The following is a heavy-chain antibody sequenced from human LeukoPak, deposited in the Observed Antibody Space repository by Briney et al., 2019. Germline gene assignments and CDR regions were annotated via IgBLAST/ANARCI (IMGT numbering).Heavy chain of an antibody. CDR3: ASSSCGGDCYRFDY. CDR1: GGSISSGGYS. J-gene: IGHJ4*02. D-gene: IGHD2-21*02. Sequence: KPPQTLSLTCAVSGGSISSGGYSWSWIRQPPGKGLEWIGYIYHSGSTYYNPSLKSRVTISVDRSKNQFSLKLSSVTAADTAVYYCASSSCGGDCYRFDYWGQGTLVTVSS. V-gene: IGHV4-30-2*01. CDR2: IYHSGST.